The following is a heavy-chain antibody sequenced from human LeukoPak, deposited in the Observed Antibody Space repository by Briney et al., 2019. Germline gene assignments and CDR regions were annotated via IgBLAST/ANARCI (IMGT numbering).Heavy chain of an antibody. D-gene: IGHD7-27*01. Sequence: PGGSLRLSCAASGFSFTTYSINWVRQAPGKGLEWVSYISSTATTIYYADSVKGRFTISRDNAINSVYLQMNSLRAEDTAVYYCAKWGDAFDIWGQGTMVTVSS. V-gene: IGHV3-48*04. J-gene: IGHJ3*02. CDR2: ISSTATTI. CDR1: GFSFTTYS. CDR3: AKWGDAFDI.